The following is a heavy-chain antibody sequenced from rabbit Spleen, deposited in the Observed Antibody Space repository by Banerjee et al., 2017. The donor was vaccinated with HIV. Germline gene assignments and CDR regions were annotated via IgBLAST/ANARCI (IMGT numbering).Heavy chain of an antibody. J-gene: IGHJ6*01. D-gene: IGHD8-1*01. CDR3: ARDTGSSFSSYGMDL. CDR2: IDIGSSGFT. Sequence: QSLEESGGDLVKPGASLTLTCTASGVSFSFNSYMCWVRQTPGKGLEWIACIDIGSSGFTYSATWAKGRFTCSKTSSTTVTLQMTSLTVADTATYFCARDTGSSFSSYGMDLWGQGTLVTVS. V-gene: IGHV1S40*01. CDR1: GVSFSFNSY.